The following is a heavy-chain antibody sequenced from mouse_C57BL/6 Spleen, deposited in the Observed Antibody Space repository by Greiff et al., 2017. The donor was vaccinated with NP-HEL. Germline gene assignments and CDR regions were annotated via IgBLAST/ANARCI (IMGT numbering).Heavy chain of an antibody. J-gene: IGHJ1*03. CDR1: GFTFSDYY. D-gene: IGHD2-12*01. Sequence: DVHLVESGGGLVQPGGSLKLSCAASGFTFSDYYMYWVRQTPEKRLEWVAYISNGGGSTYYPDTVKGRFTISRDNAKNTLYLQMSRLKSEDTAMYYCARQRDYYSYWYFDVWGTGTTVTVSS. CDR2: ISNGGGST. V-gene: IGHV5-12*01. CDR3: ARQRDYYSYWYFDV.